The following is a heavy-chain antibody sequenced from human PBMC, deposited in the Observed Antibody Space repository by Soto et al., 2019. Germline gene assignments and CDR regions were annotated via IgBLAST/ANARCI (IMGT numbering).Heavy chain of an antibody. J-gene: IGHJ6*02. Sequence: ASVKVSCKASGYTFTSYDIDWVRQAAGQGLEWMGWMNPNSGNTGYAQKFQGRVTMTRNTSISTAYMELSSLRSEDTAVYYCARSATIFGVFIIRTTTRYGMDVSGHGTTVAV. V-gene: IGHV1-8*01. D-gene: IGHD3-3*01. CDR2: MNPNSGNT. CDR1: GYTFTSYD. CDR3: ARSATIFGVFIIRTTTRYGMDV.